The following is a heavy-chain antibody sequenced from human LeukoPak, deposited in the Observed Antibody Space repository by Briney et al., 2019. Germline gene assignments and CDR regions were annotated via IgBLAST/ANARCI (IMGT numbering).Heavy chain of an antibody. D-gene: IGHD5-18*01. J-gene: IGHJ4*02. CDR3: VREARGYHYTYFDY. CDR2: VSAGHHA. CDR1: GFTLCGHD. V-gene: IGHV3-13*01. Sequence: PGGSLRLSCTASGFTLCGHDMHWVRHTTGDGLEWVAAVSAGHHAFYAGSVKGRFTVSREDAKNSLYLQMNSLRAGDTAVYYCVREARGYHYTYFDYWGQGSLVTVSS.